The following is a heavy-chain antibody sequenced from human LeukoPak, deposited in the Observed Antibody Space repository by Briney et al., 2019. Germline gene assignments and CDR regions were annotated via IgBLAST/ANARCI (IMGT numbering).Heavy chain of an antibody. V-gene: IGHV3-23*01. CDR1: GFTFSSYA. D-gene: IGHD6-13*01. J-gene: IGHJ4*02. CDR2: ISGSGGST. Sequence: GGSRRLSCAASGFTFSSYAMSWVRQAPGKGLEWVSAISGSGGSTYYADSVKGRFTISRDNSKNTLYLQTNSLRAEDTAVYYCADSSSWYFPYYWGQGTLVTVSS. CDR3: ADSSSWYFPYY.